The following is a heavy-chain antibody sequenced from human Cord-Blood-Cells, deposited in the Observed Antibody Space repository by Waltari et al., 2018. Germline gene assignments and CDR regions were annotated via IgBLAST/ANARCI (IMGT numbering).Heavy chain of an antibody. CDR3: ARGRGGVRGVLPNHNWFDP. V-gene: IGHV4-61*01. J-gene: IGHJ5*02. D-gene: IGHD3-10*01. Sequence: QVQLQESGPGLVKPSETLSLTCTVSGGSVSSGSYYWSWIRQPPGKGLEWIGYIYYRGGTNYNPSLKSRVTISVDTSKNQFSLKLSSVTAADTAVYYCARGRGGVRGVLPNHNWFDPWGQGTLVTVSS. CDR2: IYYRGGT. CDR1: GGSVSSGSYY.